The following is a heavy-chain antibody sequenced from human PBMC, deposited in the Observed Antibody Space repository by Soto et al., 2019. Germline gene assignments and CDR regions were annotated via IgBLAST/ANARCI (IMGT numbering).Heavy chain of an antibody. J-gene: IGHJ6*02. CDR3: ARAVKCYDILTGYYLRDYYYGMDV. D-gene: IGHD3-9*01. CDR2: IKQDGSEK. V-gene: IGHV3-7*04. CDR1: GFTFSSYW. Sequence: PGGSLRLSCAASGFTFSSYWMSWVRQAPGKGLEWVANIKQDGSEKYYVDSVKGRFTISRDNAKNSLYLQMNSLRAEDTAVYYCARAVKCYDILTGYYLRDYYYGMDVWGQGTTVTVSS.